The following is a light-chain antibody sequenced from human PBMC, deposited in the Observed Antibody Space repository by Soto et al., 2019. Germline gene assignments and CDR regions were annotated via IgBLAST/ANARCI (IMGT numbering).Light chain of an antibody. CDR1: QGIRNY. V-gene: IGKV1-27*01. CDR2: AAS. Sequence: DIQMTQSPTSLSASVGDRVTITCRASQGIRNYVAWYQQIPGKAPKLLIYAASTLQSGVPSRFSGSGSGTYFTFTITSLQPEDFATYYCQQYDTVPPSFGQGTKLDVK. CDR3: QQYDTVPPS. J-gene: IGKJ2*01.